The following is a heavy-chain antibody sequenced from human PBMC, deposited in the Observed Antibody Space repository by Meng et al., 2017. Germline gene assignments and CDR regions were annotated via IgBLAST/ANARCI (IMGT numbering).Heavy chain of an antibody. Sequence: EWRLVESGGGLSKAGGSLRLSCAASGFTFSNYAMNWVRQAPGKGLEWVSFISSTSTYIYYADSVRGRFSISRDNAKNSLSLQMNSLRVEDTAVYYCARAHEFDDYLDFWGQGTLVTVSS. V-gene: IGHV3-21*01. CDR1: GFTFSNYA. J-gene: IGHJ4*02. CDR2: ISSTSTYI. CDR3: ARAHEFDDYLDF.